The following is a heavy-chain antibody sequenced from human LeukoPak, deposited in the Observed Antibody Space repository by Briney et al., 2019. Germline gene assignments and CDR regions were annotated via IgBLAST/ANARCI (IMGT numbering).Heavy chain of an antibody. CDR1: GGSISSYY. V-gene: IGHV4-59*08. CDR2: TSYSGST. D-gene: IGHD3-22*01. J-gene: IGHJ4*02. Sequence: SETLSLTCTVSGGSISSYYWSWIRQPPGKGLEWIGYTSYSGSTNYSPSLESRVTISVDTSKKQFSLRLSSVTAADTAVYYCGRLSYDTTGYWPDYFDYWGQGTLVTVPS. CDR3: GRLSYDTTGYWPDYFDY.